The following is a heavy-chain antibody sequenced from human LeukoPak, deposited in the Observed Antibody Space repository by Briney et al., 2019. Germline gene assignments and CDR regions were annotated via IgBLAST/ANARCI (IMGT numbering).Heavy chain of an antibody. D-gene: IGHD3-3*01. CDR1: GFTFSSYA. CDR2: ISSSGGST. Sequence: GGSLGLSCAASGFTFSSYAMSWVRQAPGKGLEWVSAISSSGGSTYYADSVKGRFTISRDNSKNTLYLQMNSLRAEDTAVYYCAKQYSDIWSGYSSWGQGSQVTVSS. CDR3: AKQYSDIWSGYSS. V-gene: IGHV3-23*01. J-gene: IGHJ5*02.